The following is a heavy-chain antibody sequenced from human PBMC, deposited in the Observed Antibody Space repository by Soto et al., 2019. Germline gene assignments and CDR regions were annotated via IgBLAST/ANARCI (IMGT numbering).Heavy chain of an antibody. J-gene: IGHJ4*02. V-gene: IGHV3-23*01. CDR3: AKTGGFSGSYHFIS. CDR2: ISSSGDVT. D-gene: IGHD1-26*01. Sequence: DEQLLESGGGLVQPGGSLRLSCAASGITFSSYSMSWVRQSPGKGLEWVSSISSSGDVTYYADSVKGRFTLSRDNSKNSLYLQMNSLRAEDTAIYYCAKTGGFSGSYHFISWGQGTLVTVSS. CDR1: GITFSSYS.